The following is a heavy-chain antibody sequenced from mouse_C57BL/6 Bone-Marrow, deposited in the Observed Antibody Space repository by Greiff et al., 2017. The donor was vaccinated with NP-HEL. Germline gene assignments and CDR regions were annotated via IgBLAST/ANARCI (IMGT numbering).Heavy chain of an antibody. CDR2: IHPNSGST. J-gene: IGHJ2*01. CDR1: GYTFTSSW. Sequence: QVHVKQPGAELVKPGASVKLSCKASGYTFTSSWMHWVKQRPGHGLEWIGMIHPNSGSTNYNEKFKSKATLTVDKSSSTAYMQLSSLTSEDSAVYYCARGGNYGTFCDYWGQGTTLTVSS. V-gene: IGHV1-64*01. CDR3: ARGGNYGTFCDY. D-gene: IGHD1-1*02.